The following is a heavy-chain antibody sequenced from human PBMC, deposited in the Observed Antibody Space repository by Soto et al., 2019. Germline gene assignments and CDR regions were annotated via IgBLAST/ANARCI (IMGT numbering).Heavy chain of an antibody. J-gene: IGHJ4*02. D-gene: IGHD3-16*01. Sequence: PGGSLRLSCAASGFAFSSEWMHWVRQAPGKGLVWVSRIDPYDTGIAYADSVKGRFTISRDNAKNTLYLQMNSLRAEDTAVSYCTSHTLGVRDSGGGGTLVTVSS. CDR3: TSHTLGVRDS. CDR1: GFAFSSEW. CDR2: IDPYDTGI. V-gene: IGHV3-74*01.